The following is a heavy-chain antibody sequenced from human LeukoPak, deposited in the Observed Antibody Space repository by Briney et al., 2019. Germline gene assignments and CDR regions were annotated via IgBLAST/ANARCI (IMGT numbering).Heavy chain of an antibody. CDR1: GGSFSGYY. Sequence: SETLSLTCAVYGGSFSGYYWSWIRQPPGKGLEWIGEINHSRSTNYNPSLKSRVTISVDTSKNQFSLKLTSVTAADTAVYYCAREASYCGGDCLLNYWGQGTLVTVSS. CDR2: INHSRST. V-gene: IGHV4-34*01. CDR3: AREASYCGGDCLLNY. J-gene: IGHJ4*02. D-gene: IGHD2-21*01.